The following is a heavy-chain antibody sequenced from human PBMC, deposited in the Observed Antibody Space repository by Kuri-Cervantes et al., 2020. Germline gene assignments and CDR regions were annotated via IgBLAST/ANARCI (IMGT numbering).Heavy chain of an antibody. CDR1: GFTFSSYS. J-gene: IGHJ5*02. CDR2: ISSSSSYI. V-gene: IGHV3-21*01. D-gene: IGHD6-13*01. Sequence: GGSLRLSCAASGFTFSSYSMNWVRQAPGKGLEWVSSISSSSSYIYYADSVKGRFTIPRDNAKNSLYLQMNSLRAEDTAVYYCAKDPTPGFELVGNWFDPWGQGTLVTVSS. CDR3: AKDPTPGFELVGNWFDP.